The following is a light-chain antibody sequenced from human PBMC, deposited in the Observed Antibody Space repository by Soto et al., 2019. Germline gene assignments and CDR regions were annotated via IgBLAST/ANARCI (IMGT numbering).Light chain of an antibody. V-gene: IGKV3-15*01. CDR3: QQYNVWPLT. CDR2: VAS. Sequence: EIVMTQSPATLSVSPGERATLSCRASQSVSSNLAWYQQKPGHTPKLLIYVASTRATGIPARFSGSGSGTEFTLTISSLQSEDFAVYYCQQYNVWPLTFGGGTKVELK. CDR1: QSVSSN. J-gene: IGKJ4*01.